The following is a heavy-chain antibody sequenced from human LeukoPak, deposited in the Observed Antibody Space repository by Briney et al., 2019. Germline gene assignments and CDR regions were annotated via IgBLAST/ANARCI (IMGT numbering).Heavy chain of an antibody. D-gene: IGHD3-22*01. CDR3: ARGRRYYDSTYSF. CDR2: INHSGST. CDR1: GGSFSGYY. Sequence: SETLSLTCAVYGGSFSGYYWSWIRQPPGKGLEWIGEINHSGSTNHNPSLKSRVTISVDTSKKQFSLKLNSVTAADTAVYYYARGRRYYDSTYSFWGQGTMVTVSS. J-gene: IGHJ3*01. V-gene: IGHV4-34*01.